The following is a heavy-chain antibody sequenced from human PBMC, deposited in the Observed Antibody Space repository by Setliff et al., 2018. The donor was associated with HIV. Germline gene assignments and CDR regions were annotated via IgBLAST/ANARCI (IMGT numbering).Heavy chain of an antibody. CDR2: INHSGST. Sequence: SETMSLTCAVYGASFSGYYWSWSRQPPGKGLEWIGEINHSGSTKYNPSLKSRVTMAVDTSKNQFSLNLSSVTAADTAVYYCARSPSILGDIGVVVSALLASSPYFDYWGRGTLVTVSS. D-gene: IGHD2-15*01. V-gene: IGHV4-34*01. CDR3: ARSPSILGDIGVVVSALLASSPYFDY. CDR1: GASFSGYY. J-gene: IGHJ4*02.